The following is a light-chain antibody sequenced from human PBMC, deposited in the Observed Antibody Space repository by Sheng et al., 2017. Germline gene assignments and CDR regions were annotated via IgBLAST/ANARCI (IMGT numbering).Light chain of an antibody. CDR2: DAS. CDR1: QSVTTKY. CDR3: QQYAVFPPYT. V-gene: IGKV3-20*01. J-gene: IGKJ2*01. Sequence: EIVLTQSPGTLSLSPGERGTLSCRASQSVTTKYLAWYQRKPGQAPRLLIFDASNRASGIPARFSGSGYGTHFTLTITNLEPEDFAVYYCQQYAVFPPYTFGQGTNLEMK.